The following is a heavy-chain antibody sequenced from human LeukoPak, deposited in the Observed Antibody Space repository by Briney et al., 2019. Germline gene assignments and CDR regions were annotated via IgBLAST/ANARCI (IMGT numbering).Heavy chain of an antibody. CDR3: ARNNIGTRTYDY. J-gene: IGHJ4*02. V-gene: IGHV4-39*01. CDR1: GGSISSSSYY. Sequence: KTSETLSLTCTVSGGSISSSSYYWGWIRQPPGKGLDWIGNIHYSGSTYYNPSLKSRVTISVDTSKNQFSLKLTSVTAADTAVYYCARNNIGTRTYDYWGQGTLVTVSS. D-gene: IGHD1/OR15-1a*01. CDR2: IHYSGST.